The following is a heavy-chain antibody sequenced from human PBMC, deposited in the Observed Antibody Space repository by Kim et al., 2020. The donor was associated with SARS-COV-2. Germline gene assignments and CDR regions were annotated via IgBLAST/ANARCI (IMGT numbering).Heavy chain of an antibody. V-gene: IGHV1-69*06. CDR2: TI. J-gene: IGHJ6*02. CDR3: ARVWVGDALDV. D-gene: IGHD3-10*01. Sequence: TIKYAHKFQGRVTITADISTSTAVMELGSLRSEDTAVYYCARVWVGDALDVWGQGTTVTVSS.